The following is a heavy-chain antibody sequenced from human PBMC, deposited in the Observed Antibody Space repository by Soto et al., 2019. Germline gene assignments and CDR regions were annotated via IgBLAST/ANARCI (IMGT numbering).Heavy chain of an antibody. J-gene: IGHJ6*02. CDR3: ARDGWLGSGYDSASAYYYYGMDV. V-gene: IGHV3-21*01. D-gene: IGHD5-12*01. CDR2: ISSSSSYI. CDR1: GFTFSSYS. Sequence: GGSLRLSCAASGFTFSSYSMNWVRQAPGKGLEWVSSISSSSSYIYYADSVKGRFTISRDNAKNSLYLQMNSLRAEDTAVYYCARDGWLGSGYDSASAYYYYGMDVWGQGTTVTVSS.